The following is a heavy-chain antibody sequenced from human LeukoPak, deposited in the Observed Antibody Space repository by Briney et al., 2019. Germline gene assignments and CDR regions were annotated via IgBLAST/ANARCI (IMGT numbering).Heavy chain of an antibody. CDR3: ARHRDYGGHTNPDYFDY. CDR2: IYYSGST. V-gene: IGHV4-34*01. Sequence: PSETLSLTCAVYGGSFSGYYWSWIRQPPGKGLEWIGNIYYSGSTNYNPSLKSRVTMSVDTSKNQFSLRLSSVTAADTAVYYCARHRDYGGHTNPDYFDYWGQGTLVTVSS. D-gene: IGHD4-23*01. CDR1: GGSFSGYY. J-gene: IGHJ4*02.